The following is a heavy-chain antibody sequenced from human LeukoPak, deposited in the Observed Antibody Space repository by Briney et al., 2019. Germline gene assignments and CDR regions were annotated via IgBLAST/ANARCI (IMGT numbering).Heavy chain of an antibody. D-gene: IGHD2-15*01. Sequence: GGSLRLSCAASGFTFSSYSMNWVRQAPGKGLEWVSSISSSSSYTNYADSVKGRFTISRDNAKNSLYLQMNSLRAEDTAVYYCAARGGPEGYWGQGTLVTVSS. J-gene: IGHJ4*02. CDR1: GFTFSSYS. CDR2: ISSSSSYT. V-gene: IGHV3-21*01. CDR3: AARGGPEGY.